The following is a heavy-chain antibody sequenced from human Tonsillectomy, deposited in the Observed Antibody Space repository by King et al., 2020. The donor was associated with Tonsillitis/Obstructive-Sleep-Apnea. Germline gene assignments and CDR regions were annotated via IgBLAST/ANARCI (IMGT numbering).Heavy chain of an antibody. CDR2: IYYRGST. Sequence: QLQESGPGLVKPSETLSLTCTVSGGSVSRGRYYWSWIWQPPGKGLEWIGYIYYRGSTNYNPSLKSRVTISVDTPKNQFSLRLTSVTAADTAIYYCARFPPTSMDVWGKGTTVTVSS. CDR1: GGSVSRGRYY. CDR3: ARFPPTSMDV. J-gene: IGHJ6*03. V-gene: IGHV4-61*01.